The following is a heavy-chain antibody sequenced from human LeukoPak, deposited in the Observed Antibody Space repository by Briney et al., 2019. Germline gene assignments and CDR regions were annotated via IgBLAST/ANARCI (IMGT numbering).Heavy chain of an antibody. J-gene: IGHJ4*02. V-gene: IGHV4-34*01. CDR3: ATELGKGLRGAFDY. Sequence: SETLSLTCAVYGGSFSGYYWSWIRQPPGKGLEWIGEINHSGSTNYNPSLKSRVTISVDKSKNQFSLKLSSVTAADTAVYYCATELGKGLRGAFDYWGQGTLVTVSS. CDR2: INHSGST. CDR1: GGSFSGYY. D-gene: IGHD1-26*01.